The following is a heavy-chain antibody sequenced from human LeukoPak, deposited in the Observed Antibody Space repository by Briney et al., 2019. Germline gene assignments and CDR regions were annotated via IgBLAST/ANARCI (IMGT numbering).Heavy chain of an antibody. J-gene: IGHJ6*02. Sequence: GGSLRLSCAASGFTFSSSEMNWVRQAPGKGLEWVSHISSSGDTIYYADSVKGRFTISRENAKNSLYLQMNSLRAEDTAVYYCAGRAASYYYGMDVWGQGTTVTVSS. CDR2: ISSSGDTI. V-gene: IGHV3-48*03. D-gene: IGHD5-18*01. CDR1: GFTFSSSE. CDR3: AGRAASYYYGMDV.